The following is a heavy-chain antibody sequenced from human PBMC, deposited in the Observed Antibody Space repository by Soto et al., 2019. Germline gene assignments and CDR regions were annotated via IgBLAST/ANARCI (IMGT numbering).Heavy chain of an antibody. Sequence: GASVKVSCKASGGTFSSYAISWVRQAPGQGLEWMGGIIPIFGTANYAQKFQGRVTITADKSTSTAYMELSSLRSEDTAVYYCARDGSHRPYAFDIWGQGTMVTVSS. V-gene: IGHV1-69*06. CDR2: IIPIFGTA. CDR3: ARDGSHRPYAFDI. J-gene: IGHJ3*02. CDR1: GGTFSSYA.